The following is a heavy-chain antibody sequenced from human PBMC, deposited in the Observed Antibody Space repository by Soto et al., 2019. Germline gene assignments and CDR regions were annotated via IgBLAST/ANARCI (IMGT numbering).Heavy chain of an antibody. CDR3: ARSGSGSGWL. Sequence: QVQLQESGPGLVKPSETLSLTCTVSGGSVSSGRFYWSWIRQPPGKGLEWIGYIYYSGSTKYNPSLRSRVTISVDTSKNQFSLKLTSGTAEDTAVYYWARSGSGSGWLGGQGTLVTVSS. CDR2: IYYSGST. CDR1: GGSVSSGRFY. J-gene: IGHJ4*02. D-gene: IGHD6-19*01. V-gene: IGHV4-61*01.